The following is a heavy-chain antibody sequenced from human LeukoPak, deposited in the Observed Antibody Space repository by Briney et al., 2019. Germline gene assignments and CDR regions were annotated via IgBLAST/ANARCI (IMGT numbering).Heavy chain of an antibody. CDR2: IGISSGNT. CDR3: ARGYKYAFDN. CDR1: GFTFSAYS. D-gene: IGHD5-24*01. Sequence: GGSLRLSCAASGFTFSAYSMNWVRQAPGKGLEWISYIGISSGNTKYADSVKGRFTISGDKAKNSLYLQMNSLRVEDTAVYYCARGYKYAFDNWGQGTLVTVSS. J-gene: IGHJ4*02. V-gene: IGHV3-48*01.